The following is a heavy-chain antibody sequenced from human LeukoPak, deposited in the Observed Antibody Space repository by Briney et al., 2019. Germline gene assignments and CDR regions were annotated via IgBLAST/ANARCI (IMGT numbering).Heavy chain of an antibody. CDR1: GGSMSSYY. V-gene: IGHV4-59*12. Sequence: SETLSLTCTVSGGSMSSYYWTWIRQPPGKGLEWIGYIYYSGSTYYNPSLKSRVTISVDTSKNQFSLKLSSVTAADTAVYYCASAEYCSSTSCSDYWGQGTLVTVSS. CDR2: IYYSGST. D-gene: IGHD2-2*01. CDR3: ASAEYCSSTSCSDY. J-gene: IGHJ4*02.